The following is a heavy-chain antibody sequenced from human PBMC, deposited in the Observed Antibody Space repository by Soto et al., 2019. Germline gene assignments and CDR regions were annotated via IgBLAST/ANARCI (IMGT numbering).Heavy chain of an antibody. CDR3: AKGVRATGYDY. J-gene: IGHJ4*02. V-gene: IGHV3-23*01. CDR2: ITESGGGT. D-gene: IGHD1-1*01. CDR1: GFPFSSYP. Sequence: HPGGSLRLSCAASGFPFSSYPMSWVRHAPGKGLEWVSSITESGGGTYYTDSVKGRFTISRDNFRNTLYLQMNSLRVEETAVYYCAKGVRATGYDYWGQGTLVTVSS.